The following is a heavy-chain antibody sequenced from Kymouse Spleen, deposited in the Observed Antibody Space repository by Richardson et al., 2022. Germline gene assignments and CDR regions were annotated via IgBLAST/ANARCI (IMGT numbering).Heavy chain of an antibody. V-gene: IGHV3-30*18. J-gene: IGHJ3*02. CDR2: ISYDGSNK. D-gene: IGHD1-7*01. CDR1: GFTFSSYG. Sequence: QVQLVESGGGVVQPGRSLRLSCAASGFTFSSYGMHWVRQAPGKGLEWVAVISYDGSNKYYADSVKGRFTISRDNSKNTLYLQMNSLRAEDTAVYYCAKVWNSDAFDIWGQGTMVTVSS. CDR3: AKVWNSDAFDI.